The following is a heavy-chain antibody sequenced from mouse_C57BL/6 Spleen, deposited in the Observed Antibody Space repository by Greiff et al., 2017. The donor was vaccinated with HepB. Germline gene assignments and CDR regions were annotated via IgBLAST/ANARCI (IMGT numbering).Heavy chain of an antibody. CDR1: GYTFTSYG. CDR3: ARRDGSSYVDY. CDR2: IYPRSGNT. D-gene: IGHD1-1*01. J-gene: IGHJ2*01. Sequence: QVQLQHSGAELARPGASVKLSCKASGYTFTSYGISWVKQRTGQGLEWIGEIYPRSGNTYYNEKFKGKATLTADKSSSTAYMELRSLTSEDSAVYFCARRDGSSYVDYWGQGTTLTVSS. V-gene: IGHV1-81*01.